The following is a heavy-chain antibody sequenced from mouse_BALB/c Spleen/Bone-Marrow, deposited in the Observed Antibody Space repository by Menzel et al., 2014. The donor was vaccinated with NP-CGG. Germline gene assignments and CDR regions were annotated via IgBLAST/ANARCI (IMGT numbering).Heavy chain of an antibody. D-gene: IGHD2-1*01. CDR1: GDSITSGY. Sequence: QLQQSRPTLEKPTQTLSLTCSVTGDSITSGYWNWIRKFPGNKLEYMGYISYRGSTYYNPSLKNRMPITRDTSKNQYYLQLNSVTTEDTATYYCARSGGNYDYFDYWGQGTTLTVSS. J-gene: IGHJ2*01. CDR2: ISYRGST. V-gene: IGHV3-8*02. CDR3: ARSGGNYDYFDY.